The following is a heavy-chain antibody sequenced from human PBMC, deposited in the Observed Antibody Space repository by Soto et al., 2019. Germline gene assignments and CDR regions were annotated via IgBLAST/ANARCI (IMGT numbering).Heavy chain of an antibody. CDR2: ISGSGGST. V-gene: IGHV3-23*01. CDR3: AKSGMTQYYYGMDV. CDR1: GFTFSSYA. D-gene: IGHD3-10*01. Sequence: GSLRLSCAASGFTFSSYAMSWVRQAPGKGLEWVSAISGSGGSTYYADSVKGRFTISRDNSKNTRYLQMNSLRAEDTAVYYGAKSGMTQYYYGMDVWGQGTTVTVSS. J-gene: IGHJ6*02.